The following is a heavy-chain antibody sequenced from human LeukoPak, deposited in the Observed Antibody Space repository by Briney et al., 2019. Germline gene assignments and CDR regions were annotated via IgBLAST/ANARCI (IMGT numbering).Heavy chain of an antibody. V-gene: IGHV3-20*04. Sequence: PGGSLRLSCAASGFTFDDYGMSWVRQAQGKGLEWVSGINWNGGSTGYADSVKGRFTISRDNAKNSLYLQMNSLRAEDTAVYYCAELGITMIGGVWGKGTTVTISS. J-gene: IGHJ6*04. CDR3: AELGITMIGGV. CDR1: GFTFDDYG. D-gene: IGHD3-10*02. CDR2: INWNGGST.